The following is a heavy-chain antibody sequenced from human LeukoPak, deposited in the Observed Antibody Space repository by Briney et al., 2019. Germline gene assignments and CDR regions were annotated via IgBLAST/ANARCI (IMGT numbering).Heavy chain of an antibody. CDR2: IYYSGST. CDR1: GGSISSSSYY. V-gene: IGHV4-39*07. Sequence: SETLSLTCTVSGGSISSSSYYWGWIRQPPGKGLEWIGSIYYSGSTYYNPSLKSRVTISVDTSKNQFSLKLSSVTAADTAVYYCARLSSSSWFFDYWGQGTLVTVSS. D-gene: IGHD6-13*01. J-gene: IGHJ4*02. CDR3: ARLSSSSWFFDY.